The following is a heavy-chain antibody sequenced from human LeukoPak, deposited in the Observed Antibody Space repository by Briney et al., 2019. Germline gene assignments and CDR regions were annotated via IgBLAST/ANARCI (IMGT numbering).Heavy chain of an antibody. CDR3: ARSVVVPAAIAYYYYGMDV. Sequence: GGSLRRSCAASGFTFSSYSMNWVRQAPGKGLEWVSYISSSSSTIYYADSVKGRFTISRDNAKNSLYLQMNSLRDEDTAVYYCARSVVVPAAIAYYYYGMDVWGQGTTVTVSS. D-gene: IGHD2-2*02. CDR1: GFTFSSYS. CDR2: ISSSSSTI. J-gene: IGHJ6*02. V-gene: IGHV3-48*02.